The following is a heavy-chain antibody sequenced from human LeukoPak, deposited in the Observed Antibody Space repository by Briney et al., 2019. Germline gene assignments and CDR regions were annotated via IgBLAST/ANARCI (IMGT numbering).Heavy chain of an antibody. V-gene: IGHV4-34*01. CDR2: INHSGST. J-gene: IGHJ2*01. CDR3: ARGLEDREEYFDL. D-gene: IGHD3-3*01. CDR1: GGSISSYY. Sequence: SETLSLTCTVSGGSISSYYWSWIRQPPGKGLEWIGEINHSGSTNYNPSLKSRVTISVDTSKNQFSLKLSSVTAADTAVYYCARGLEDREEYFDLWGRGTLVTVSS.